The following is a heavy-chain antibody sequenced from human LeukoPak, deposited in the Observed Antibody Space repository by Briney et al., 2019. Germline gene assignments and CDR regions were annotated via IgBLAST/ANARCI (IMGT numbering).Heavy chain of an antibody. CDR3: ARGNPYYYDSSGEFDY. D-gene: IGHD3-22*01. CDR1: GDSVSSNSAA. V-gene: IGHV6-1*01. CDR2: TYYRSKWYN. Sequence: SQTLSLTCAISGDSVSSNSAAWNWIRQSPSRGLEWLGRTYYRSKWYNDYAVSVKSRITINPDTSKNQFSLQLNSVTPEDTAVYYCARGNPYYYDSSGEFDYWGQGTLVTVSS. J-gene: IGHJ4*02.